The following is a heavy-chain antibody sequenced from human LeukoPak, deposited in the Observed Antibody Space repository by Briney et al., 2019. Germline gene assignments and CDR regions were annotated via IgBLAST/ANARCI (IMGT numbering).Heavy chain of an antibody. D-gene: IGHD1-26*01. CDR2: ITSSDSTT. J-gene: IGHJ4*02. CDR3: ARGALVGAFDY. CDR1: GFAFSSFE. V-gene: IGHV3-48*03. Sequence: GGSLRLSCAASGFAFSSFEMNWVRQAPGKGLEWVSYITSSDSTTYYADSVKGRFTISRDNAKNSLYLQMNSLRAEDTAVYYCARGALVGAFDYWGQGTLVTVSS.